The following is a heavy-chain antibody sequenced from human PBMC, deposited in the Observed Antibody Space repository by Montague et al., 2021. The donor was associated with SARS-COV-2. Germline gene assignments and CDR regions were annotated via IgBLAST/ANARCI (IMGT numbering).Heavy chain of an antibody. CDR2: TYYRSKWYN. Sequence: CAISGDSVSSNSAAWNWIRQSPSRGLEWLGRTYYRSKWYNDYAVSVKSRITINPDTSKNQFSLQLNSVTPEDTTVYYCARDLLTGYLPYYYYMDVWAKGPRSPSP. V-gene: IGHV6-1*01. CDR1: GDSVSSNSAA. J-gene: IGHJ6*03. CDR3: ARDLLTGYLPYYYYMDV. D-gene: IGHD3-9*01.